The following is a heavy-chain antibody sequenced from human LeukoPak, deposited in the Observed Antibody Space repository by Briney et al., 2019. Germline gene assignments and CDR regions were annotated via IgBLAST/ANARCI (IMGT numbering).Heavy chain of an antibody. D-gene: IGHD6-13*01. J-gene: IGHJ4*02. Sequence: PGGSLRLSCGASGFTFSTYSMNWVRQAPGKGLEWVSSISSSSSYIYYADSVKGRFTISRDNAKNSLYLQMDSLRAEDTAVYYCARGDTGYSINWGQGTLVTVTS. V-gene: IGHV3-21*01. CDR2: ISSSSSYI. CDR1: GFTFSTYS. CDR3: ARGDTGYSIN.